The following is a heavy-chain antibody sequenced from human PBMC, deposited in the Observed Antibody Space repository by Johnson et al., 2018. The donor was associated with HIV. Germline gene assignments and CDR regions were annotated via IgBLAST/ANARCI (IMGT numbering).Heavy chain of an antibody. D-gene: IGHD3-10*01. CDR2: INWNGGST. V-gene: IGHV3-20*04. CDR1: GFTFDDYG. CDR3: ARVRDRGARDDSFDI. Sequence: VQLVESGGGVIRPGGSLRLSCAASGFTFDDYGMSWVRQAPGKGLEWVSGINWNGGSTYYADSVRGRFTISRDNSKNTLYLQMNSLRAEDTAVYYCARVRDRGARDDSFDIWGQGTMVTVSS. J-gene: IGHJ3*02.